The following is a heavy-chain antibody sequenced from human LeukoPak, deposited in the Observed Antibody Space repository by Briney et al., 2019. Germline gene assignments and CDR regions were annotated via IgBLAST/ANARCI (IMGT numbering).Heavy chain of an antibody. Sequence: PSETLSLTCTVSGGSISSYYWSWIRQPPGKGLEWIGEINHSGSTNYNPSLKSRVTISVDTSKNQFSLKLSSVTAADTAVYYCARHGYYYGSGSYQSYNYFDYWGQGTLVTVSS. V-gene: IGHV4-34*01. D-gene: IGHD3-10*01. CDR3: ARHGYYYGSGSYQSYNYFDY. CDR1: GGSISSYY. CDR2: INHSGST. J-gene: IGHJ4*02.